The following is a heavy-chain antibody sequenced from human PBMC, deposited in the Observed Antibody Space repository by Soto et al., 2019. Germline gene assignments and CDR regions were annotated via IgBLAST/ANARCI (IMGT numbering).Heavy chain of an antibody. CDR3: ARDAVTTGGFDY. CDR2: IYHSGST. D-gene: IGHD4-17*01. Sequence: KPSETLSLTCAVSGGSISSSDWWSWVRQPPGKGLEWIGEIYHSGSTNCNPSLKSRVTISVDTSKNQFSLKLSSVTAADTAVYYCARDAVTTGGFDYWGQGTLVTVSS. CDR1: GGSISSSDW. J-gene: IGHJ4*02. V-gene: IGHV4-4*02.